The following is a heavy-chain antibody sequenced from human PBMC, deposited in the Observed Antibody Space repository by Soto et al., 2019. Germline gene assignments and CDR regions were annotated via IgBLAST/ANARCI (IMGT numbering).Heavy chain of an antibody. D-gene: IGHD5-18*01. CDR2: IYYSGST. Sequence: SETLSLTCTVSGGSISSGDYYWSWIRQPPGKGLEWIGYIYYSGSTYYNPSLKSRVTISVDTSKNQFSLKLSSVTAADTAVYYCARVLSGYSYGLGAFDIWGQGTMVTVSS. CDR3: ARVLSGYSYGLGAFDI. V-gene: IGHV4-30-4*01. J-gene: IGHJ3*02. CDR1: GGSISSGDYY.